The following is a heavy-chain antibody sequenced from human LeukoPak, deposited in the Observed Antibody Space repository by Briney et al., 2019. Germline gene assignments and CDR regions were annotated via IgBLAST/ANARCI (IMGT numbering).Heavy chain of an antibody. CDR1: GGSISSSSYY. V-gene: IGHV4-39*07. CDR3: ARLFIAAAGTYDY. D-gene: IGHD6-13*01. J-gene: IGHJ4*02. CDR2: IYYSGST. Sequence: SETLSLTCTVSGGSISSSSYYWGWIRQPPGKGLEWIGSIYYSGSTYYNPSLKSRVTISVDTSKNQFSLKLSSVTAADTAVYYCARLFIAAAGTYDYWGQGTLVTVSS.